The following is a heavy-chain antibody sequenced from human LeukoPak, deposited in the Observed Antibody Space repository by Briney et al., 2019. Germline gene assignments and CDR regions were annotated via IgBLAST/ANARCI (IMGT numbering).Heavy chain of an antibody. J-gene: IGHJ3*01. Sequence: PGRSLRLSCAASGFTFDDYDMHWVRQAPGKGLEWVSGITWNSHSIAYADSVKGRFTISRDYAKNSLYLQMNSLRAEDTALYYCAIDISVGIVAEPVAMVSPLDVWGQGTMVTVSS. CDR3: AIDISVGIVAEPVAMVSPLDV. CDR2: ITWNSHSI. V-gene: IGHV3-9*01. CDR1: GFTFDDYD. D-gene: IGHD2-2*01.